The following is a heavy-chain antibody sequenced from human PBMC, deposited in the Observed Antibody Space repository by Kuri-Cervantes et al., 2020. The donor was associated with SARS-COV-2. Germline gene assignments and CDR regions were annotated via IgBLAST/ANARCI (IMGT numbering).Heavy chain of an antibody. CDR1: GYTFTSYY. CDR3: ARGFIDIAVVPAAPGRHFDY. V-gene: IGHV1-46*03. D-gene: IGHD2-2*01. CDR2: INPSGGST. Sequence: ASVKVSCKASGYTFTSYYMHWVRQAPGQGLEWMGIINPSGGSTSYAQKFQGRVTMTRDTSTSTVYMELSSLRSEDTAVYYCARGFIDIAVVPAAPGRHFDYWGQGTLVTVSS. J-gene: IGHJ4*02.